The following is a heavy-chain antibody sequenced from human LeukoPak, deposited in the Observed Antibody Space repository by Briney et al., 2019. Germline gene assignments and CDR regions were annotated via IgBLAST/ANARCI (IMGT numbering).Heavy chain of an antibody. V-gene: IGHV3-23*01. CDR1: GFTFSSYA. D-gene: IGHD1-26*01. CDR3: ANGLRYSGSYSFDY. J-gene: IGHJ4*02. CDR2: IRGSGGST. Sequence: GGSLRLSCAASGFTFSSYAMSWVRQAPGKGLEWVSAIRGSGGSTYYADSVKGRFTISRDNSKNTLYLQMNSLRAEDTAVYYCANGLRYSGSYSFDYWGQGILVTVA.